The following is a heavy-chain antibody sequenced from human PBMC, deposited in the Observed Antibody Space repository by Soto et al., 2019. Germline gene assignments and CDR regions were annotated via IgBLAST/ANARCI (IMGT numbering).Heavy chain of an antibody. D-gene: IGHD2-2*01. J-gene: IGHJ6*02. CDR1: GFTVSSNY. CDR3: ARDLGNIYEYQLLFRGSYGMDV. Sequence: PGGSLRLSCAASGFTVSSNYMSWVRQAPGKGLEWVSVIYSGGSTYYADSVKGRFTISRDNSKNTLYLQMNSLRAEDTAVYYCARDLGNIYEYQLLFRGSYGMDVWGQGTTVTVSS. V-gene: IGHV3-53*01. CDR2: IYSGGST.